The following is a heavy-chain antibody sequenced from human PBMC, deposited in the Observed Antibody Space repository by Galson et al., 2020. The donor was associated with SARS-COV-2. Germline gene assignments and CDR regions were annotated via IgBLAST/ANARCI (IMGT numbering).Heavy chain of an antibody. Sequence: SETLSLTCTVSGDSISGDYWTWIRQPAGKGLEWIGRIYSSGSTNYNPSLKSRVAMSVDTSKNQFSLKLRSVTAADTAVYYCARGGAVAGPIWNWGQGTLVTVSS. CDR1: GDSISGDY. CDR3: ARGGAVAGPIWN. CDR2: IYSSGST. J-gene: IGHJ4*02. D-gene: IGHD6-19*01. V-gene: IGHV4-4*07.